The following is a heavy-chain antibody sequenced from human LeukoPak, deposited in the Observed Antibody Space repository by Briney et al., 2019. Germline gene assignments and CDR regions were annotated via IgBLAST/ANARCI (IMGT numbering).Heavy chain of an antibody. V-gene: IGHV3-23*01. D-gene: IGHD6-13*01. Sequence: GGSLRLSCAASGFTFNRYAMSWVRQAPGKGLEWVSGISYNGGSKFYADSVKGRFTISRDNSKNTLFLQMNSLRAEDTAVYYCARGTRVLGYFQHWGQGTLVTVSS. CDR2: ISYNGGSK. CDR1: GFTFNRYA. CDR3: ARGTRVLGYFQH. J-gene: IGHJ1*01.